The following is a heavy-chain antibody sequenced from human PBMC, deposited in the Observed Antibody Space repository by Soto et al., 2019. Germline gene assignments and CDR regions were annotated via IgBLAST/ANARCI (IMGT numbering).Heavy chain of an antibody. Sequence: QVQLVQSGAEVKKPGASVKVSCKASGYTFTSYGVSWVRQAPGQGLEWMGWISGYNGNTNYAQKLQGRVTMTTDTPTSTAYMELRSLRSDDTAVYYCARAGKYYYGSGSPYYYGMDVWGQGITVTGSS. CDR2: ISGYNGNT. V-gene: IGHV1-18*04. J-gene: IGHJ6*02. CDR3: ARAGKYYYGSGSPYYYGMDV. D-gene: IGHD3-10*01. CDR1: GYTFTSYG.